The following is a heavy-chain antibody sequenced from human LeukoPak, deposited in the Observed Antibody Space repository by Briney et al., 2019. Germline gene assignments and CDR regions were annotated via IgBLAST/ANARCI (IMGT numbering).Heavy chain of an antibody. J-gene: IGHJ3*02. Sequence: TGGSLRLSCAASGSTFSSYWMSWVRQAPGKGLEWVANIKQDGSEKYYVDSVKGRFTISRDNAKNSLYLQMNSLRAEDTAVYYCARVRWLRLRAFDIWGQGTMVTVSS. CDR2: IKQDGSEK. V-gene: IGHV3-7*01. CDR3: ARVRWLRLRAFDI. CDR1: GSTFSSYW. D-gene: IGHD5-12*01.